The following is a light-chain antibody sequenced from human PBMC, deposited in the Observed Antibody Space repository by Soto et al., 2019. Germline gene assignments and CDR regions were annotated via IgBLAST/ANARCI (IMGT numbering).Light chain of an antibody. J-gene: IGKJ4*01. CDR3: QQYGSSPALT. CDR1: QSVSSSY. Sequence: EMVLTQSPGTLSLSPGERATLSCRASQSVSSSYLAWYQRKPGQAPRLLIYGASSRATGIPDRFSGSGSETDFTLTISRLESEDFAVYYCQQYGSSPALTFGGGTKVEIK. CDR2: GAS. V-gene: IGKV3-20*01.